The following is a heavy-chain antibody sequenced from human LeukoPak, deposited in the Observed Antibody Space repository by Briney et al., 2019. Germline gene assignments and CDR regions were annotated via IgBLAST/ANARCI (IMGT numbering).Heavy chain of an antibody. J-gene: IGHJ4*02. CDR3: ARGVDSSGWYDY. Sequence: SVKVSCKASGGTFSSYAISWVRQAPGQGLEWMGRIIPILGIANYAQKFQGRVTITADKSTSTAYMELSSLRSEDTAVYYCARGVDSSGWYDYWGQGTLVTVSS. D-gene: IGHD6-19*01. CDR1: GGTFSSYA. CDR2: IIPILGIA. V-gene: IGHV1-69*04.